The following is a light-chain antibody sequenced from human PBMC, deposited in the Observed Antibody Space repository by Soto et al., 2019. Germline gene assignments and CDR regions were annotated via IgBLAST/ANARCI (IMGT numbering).Light chain of an antibody. Sequence: QSVLTQPPSASGSPGQSVTISCTGTSGVSWYQQHPGKAPKLLIYEVTKRPSGVPDRFSGSKSGNTASLTVSGLQAEDEADYYRSSYRGSNIFVVFGGGTKVTVL. CDR1: SG. V-gene: IGLV2-8*01. CDR3: SSYRGSNIFVV. J-gene: IGLJ2*01. CDR2: EVT.